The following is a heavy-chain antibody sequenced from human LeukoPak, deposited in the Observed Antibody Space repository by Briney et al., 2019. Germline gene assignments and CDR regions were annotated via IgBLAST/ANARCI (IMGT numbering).Heavy chain of an antibody. CDR2: ISGSGGST. V-gene: IGHV3-23*01. D-gene: IGHD3-9*01. CDR1: GFTFSSYA. CDR3: ASAHYDILTGYNY. J-gene: IGHJ4*02. Sequence: GGSLRLSCAASGFTFSSYAMSWVRQAPGKGLEWVSAISGSGGSTYYADSVKGRFTISRDNSKNTLYLQMNSLRAEDTAVYYCASAHYDILTGYNYWGQGTLVTVSS.